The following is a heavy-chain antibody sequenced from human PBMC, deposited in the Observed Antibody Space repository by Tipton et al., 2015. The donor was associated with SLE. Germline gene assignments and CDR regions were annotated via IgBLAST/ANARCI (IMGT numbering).Heavy chain of an antibody. J-gene: IGHJ4*02. Sequence: SLRLSCAGSGFTITPYGMSWFRQAPGKGLEWVASISANGGTTNHADFVKGRFTISRDNSKNTLFLQMNSLRDEDTAFFYCATGAYGEGGYWGRGVLVTVSS. V-gene: IGHV3-23*01. CDR1: GFTITPYG. CDR3: ATGAYGEGGY. D-gene: IGHD3-10*01. CDR2: ISANGGTT.